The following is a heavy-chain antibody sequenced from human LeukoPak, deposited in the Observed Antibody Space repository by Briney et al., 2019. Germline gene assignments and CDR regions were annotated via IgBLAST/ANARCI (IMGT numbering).Heavy chain of an antibody. CDR1: GGSVSSDY. Sequence: SETLSLTCAVSGGSVSSDYWSWIRQPPGKGLEWIGYIYHTGSTNCNPSLKSRVTMSLDTSKNQVSLRLSSVTAADTAVYYCARGTSGYYYASDYWGQGTPVTVSS. J-gene: IGHJ4*02. D-gene: IGHD3-22*01. V-gene: IGHV4-59*08. CDR2: IYHTGST. CDR3: ARGTSGYYYASDY.